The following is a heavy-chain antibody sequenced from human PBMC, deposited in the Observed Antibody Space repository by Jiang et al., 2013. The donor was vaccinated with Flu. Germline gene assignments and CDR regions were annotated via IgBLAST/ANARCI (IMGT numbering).Heavy chain of an antibody. CDR2: KWYN. CDR3: ARELLYSSSSPFDY. D-gene: IGHD6-6*01. Sequence: KWYNDYAVSVKSRITINPDTSKNQFSLQLNSVTPEDTAVYYCARELLYSSSSPFDYWGQGTLVTVSS. J-gene: IGHJ4*02. V-gene: IGHV6-1*01.